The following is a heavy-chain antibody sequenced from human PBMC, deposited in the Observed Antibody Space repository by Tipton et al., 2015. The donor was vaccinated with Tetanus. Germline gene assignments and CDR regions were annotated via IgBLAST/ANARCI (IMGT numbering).Heavy chain of an antibody. Sequence: LRLSCTVSGGSIGSGKFYWGWIRQPPGKGLEWIGSSYDGGTTQSGPSLKSRVTIYVDSSTNQFSLRLNSVTAADTAVYFCARLYRPRRYYGDFTDYWGQGTLVTVSS. V-gene: IGHV4-39*01. CDR1: GGSIGSGKFY. D-gene: IGHD4-17*01. J-gene: IGHJ4*02. CDR2: SYDGGTT. CDR3: ARLYRPRRYYGDFTDY.